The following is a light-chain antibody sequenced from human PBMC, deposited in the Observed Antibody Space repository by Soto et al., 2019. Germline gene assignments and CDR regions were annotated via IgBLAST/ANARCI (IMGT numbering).Light chain of an antibody. CDR3: QAYGSSLSGSL. J-gene: IGLJ3*02. Sequence: QSVLTQPPSVSGAPGQRVTISCTGSSSNIGAGYDVHWYQQLPGAAPKLLIHANSHRPSGGPDRFSGSRSGTSASLAIPGLQGEDEADYFCQAYGSSLSGSLFGGGTKVTVL. CDR1: SSNIGAGYD. CDR2: ANS. V-gene: IGLV1-40*01.